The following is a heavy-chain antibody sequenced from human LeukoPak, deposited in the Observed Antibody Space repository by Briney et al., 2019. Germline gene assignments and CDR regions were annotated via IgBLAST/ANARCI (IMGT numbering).Heavy chain of an antibody. V-gene: IGHV4-34*01. CDR2: INHSGST. Sequence: SETLSLTCAVYGGSFGGYYWSWIRQPPGKGLEWIGEINHSGSTNYNPSLKSRVTISVDTSKNQFSLKLSSVTAADTAVYYCARGAPRYCSSTSCYGGDYWGQGTLVTVSS. J-gene: IGHJ4*02. CDR1: GGSFGGYY. D-gene: IGHD2-2*01. CDR3: ARGAPRYCSSTSCYGGDY.